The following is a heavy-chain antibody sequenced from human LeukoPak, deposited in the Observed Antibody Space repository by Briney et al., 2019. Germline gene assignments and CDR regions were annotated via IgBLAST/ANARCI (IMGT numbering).Heavy chain of an antibody. Sequence: PGGSLRLSCAASGFTFNNYWMTWVRQAPGKGLGWVANIKNDGSDQYYVDSVKGRFSISRDNAKNSLYLQVYSLRDEDTAVYYCARVAHDYVWGSYRQYGLDVWGQGTTVTVSS. CDR1: GFTFNNYW. J-gene: IGHJ6*02. CDR2: IKNDGSDQ. D-gene: IGHD3-16*02. CDR3: ARVAHDYVWGSYRQYGLDV. V-gene: IGHV3-7*01.